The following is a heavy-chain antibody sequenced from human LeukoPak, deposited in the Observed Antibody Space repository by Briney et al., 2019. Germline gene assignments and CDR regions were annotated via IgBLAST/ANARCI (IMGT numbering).Heavy chain of an antibody. CDR3: ARPYSSSSYYYGMDV. V-gene: IGHV1-69*01. Sequence: PIFGTANYPQKFQRRVTITADESTSTAYMELSSLRSEDTAVYYCARPYSSSSYYYGMDVWGQGTTVTVSS. D-gene: IGHD6-6*01. CDR2: PIFGTA. J-gene: IGHJ6*02.